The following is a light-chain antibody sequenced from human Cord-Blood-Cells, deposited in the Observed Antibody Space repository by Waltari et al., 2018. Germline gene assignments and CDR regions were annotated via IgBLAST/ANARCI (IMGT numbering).Light chain of an antibody. Sequence: QTVVTQEPSLTVSPGGTVTLTCPSSTGAVTSGYYPNWFQQKPCQAPRALIYSTRHKHSWPPAGFSGSLLGGKAALTLSGVQPEDEAEYYCLLYYGGAQRVFGGGTKLTVL. CDR3: LLYYGGAQRV. J-gene: IGLJ3*02. CDR1: TGAVTSGYY. CDR2: STR. V-gene: IGLV7-43*01.